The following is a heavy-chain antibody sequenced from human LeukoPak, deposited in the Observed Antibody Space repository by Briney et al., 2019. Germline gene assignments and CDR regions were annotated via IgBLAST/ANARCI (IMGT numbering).Heavy chain of an antibody. CDR2: IKDDGSET. J-gene: IGHJ3*01. D-gene: IGHD3-16*02. Sequence: GSLRLSCAASGFTFSSYWMSWVRQAPGKGLEWVASIKDDGSETYHVDSVKGRFTIARDNTKNSLRLQMNSLRVEDTAVYYCARALLLPIVTTLNEHAFDLWGQGTMVTVSS. V-gene: IGHV3-7*01. CDR3: ARALLLPIVTTLNEHAFDL. CDR1: GFTFSSYW.